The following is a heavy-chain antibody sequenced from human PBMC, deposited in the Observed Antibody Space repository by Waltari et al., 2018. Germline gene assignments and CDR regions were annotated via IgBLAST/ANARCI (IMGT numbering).Heavy chain of an antibody. Sequence: QVQLQESGPGLAKPSETLSLTCTVSGVSITSSDYYWGWVRQPPGKALEWVGTIYHDDRTYYNPALRSRVTISLDTSKNEFSLTLSSVTAADTALFFCARQSHSFYYHTNGYFWHGFDVWGPGAMVTVSS. CDR3: ARQSHSFYYHTNGYFWHGFDV. V-gene: IGHV4-39*01. J-gene: IGHJ3*01. CDR1: GVSITSSDYY. CDR2: IYHDDRT. D-gene: IGHD3-22*01.